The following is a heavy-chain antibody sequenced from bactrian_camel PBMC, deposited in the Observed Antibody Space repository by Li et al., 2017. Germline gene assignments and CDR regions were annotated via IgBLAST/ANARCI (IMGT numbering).Heavy chain of an antibody. D-gene: IGHD5*01. V-gene: IGHV3S53*01. CDR2: LQWDDIP. CDR1: GDTDNNPY. Sequence: HVQLVESGGGSVQAGGSLTLSCVASGDTDNNPYMAWFRQGSGTEREGVAVLQWDDIPRYADSVKGRFTISQDNAKNTVYLQMDSLKPEDTAKYYCAADRARVGYPLPGEGRAMAAADFAYWGQGTQVTVS. J-gene: IGHJ6*01. CDR3: AADRARVGYPLPGEGRAMAAADFAY.